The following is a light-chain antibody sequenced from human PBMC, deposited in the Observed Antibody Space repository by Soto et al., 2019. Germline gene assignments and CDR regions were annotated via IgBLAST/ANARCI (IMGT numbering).Light chain of an antibody. CDR2: GAS. CDR3: QQYNNWPYT. Sequence: EIVMTQSPDTLSVSPGERATLSCRASQSVSINLAWYQQKPGQAPRLLIYGASTRATGIPARFSGSGSGTEFTLTISSLQSEDFAAYYCQQYNNWPYTFGQGTKLEIK. CDR1: QSVSIN. J-gene: IGKJ2*01. V-gene: IGKV3-15*01.